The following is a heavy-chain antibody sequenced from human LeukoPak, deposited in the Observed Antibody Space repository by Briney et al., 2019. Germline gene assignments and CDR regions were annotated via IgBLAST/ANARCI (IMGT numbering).Heavy chain of an antibody. V-gene: IGHV1-2*04. CDR3: ASLKGIAAAGAMDV. Sequence: ASVKVSCKASGYTFTGYYMHWVRQAPGQGLEWMGWINPNSGGTNYAQKFQGWVTMTRDTSISTAYMELSRLRSDDTAVYYCASLKGIAAAGAMDVWGKGTTVTVSS. D-gene: IGHD6-13*01. J-gene: IGHJ6*04. CDR1: GYTFTGYY. CDR2: INPNSGGT.